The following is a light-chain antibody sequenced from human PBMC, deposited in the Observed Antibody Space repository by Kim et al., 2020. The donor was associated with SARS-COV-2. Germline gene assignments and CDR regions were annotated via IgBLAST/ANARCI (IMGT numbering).Light chain of an antibody. CDR2: RHN. J-gene: IGLJ2*01. CDR3: AAWDDSLVV. V-gene: IGLV1-47*01. CDR1: GSNIGSNY. Sequence: TPGQRSNISCSGSGSNIGSNYVYWYQQRPGTAPKLLIYRHNQRPSGVPDRFSGYKSGTSASLAISGLRSEDEADYYCAAWDDSLVVFGGGTQLTVL.